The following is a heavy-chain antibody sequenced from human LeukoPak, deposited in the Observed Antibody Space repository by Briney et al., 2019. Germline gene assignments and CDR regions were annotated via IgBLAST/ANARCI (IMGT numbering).Heavy chain of an antibody. V-gene: IGHV3-48*03. D-gene: IGHD6-19*01. CDR1: GFTFSTYE. CDR3: ARDQYSSNWYVHH. Sequence: PGGSLRLSCAASGFTFSTYEMNWVRQAPGKGLEWVSYISSSGTTIYYAGSVKGRFTISRDNAKNSLFLQMNSLRAEDTAVYYCARDQYSSNWYVHHWGQGTLVTVS. CDR2: ISSSGTTI. J-gene: IGHJ1*01.